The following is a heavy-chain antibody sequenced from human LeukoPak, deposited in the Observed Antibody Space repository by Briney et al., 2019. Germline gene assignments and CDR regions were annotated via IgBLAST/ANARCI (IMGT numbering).Heavy chain of an antibody. CDR1: GGSFSGYY. V-gene: IGHV4-34*01. CDR2: INHSGST. D-gene: IGHD4-17*01. Sequence: PSETLSLTCAVYGGSFSGYYWSWIRQPPGKGLEWIGEINHSGSTNYNPSLKSRVTISVDTSKNQFSLKLSSVTAADTAVYYCAREAPGDPPTTHNWFDPWGQGTLVTVSS. CDR3: AREAPGDPPTTHNWFDP. J-gene: IGHJ5*02.